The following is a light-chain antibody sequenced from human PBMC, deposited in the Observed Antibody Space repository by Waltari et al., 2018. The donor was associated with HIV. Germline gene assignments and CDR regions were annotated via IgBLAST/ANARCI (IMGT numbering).Light chain of an antibody. Sequence: QSVLTQPPSVSAAPGQKVAISCSGGTSNLGNNYVPWYQQVPGKAPRLLIYDNEKRPPGIPDRFSASKAGVSATLGITGLQIVDEADYYCGTWDSSLNLYVFGPGTTVAVL. CDR1: TSNLGNNY. V-gene: IGLV1-51*01. J-gene: IGLJ1*01. CDR3: GTWDSSLNLYV. CDR2: DNE.